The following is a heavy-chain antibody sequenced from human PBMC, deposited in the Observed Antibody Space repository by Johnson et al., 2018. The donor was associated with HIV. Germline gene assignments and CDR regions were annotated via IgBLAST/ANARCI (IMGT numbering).Heavy chain of an antibody. V-gene: IGHV3-30*18. CDR2: ISYDGSSK. D-gene: IGHD3-3*01. CDR1: GFTFTTYG. CDR3: AKKGCHDFTSHDAFEI. J-gene: IGHJ3*02. Sequence: QVQLVESGGGVVQPGRSLRLSCAASGFTFTTYGMHWVRQAPGKGLEWVAFISYDGSSKYYADSVKGRFTISRDNSKHTLDLQMKSLRAEDTAVYYCAKKGCHDFTSHDAFEIWGQGTVVTVSA.